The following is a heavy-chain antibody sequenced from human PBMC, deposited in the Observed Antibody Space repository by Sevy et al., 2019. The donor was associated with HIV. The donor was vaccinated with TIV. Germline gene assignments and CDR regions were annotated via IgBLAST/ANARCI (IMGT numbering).Heavy chain of an antibody. CDR3: ARDDRRGDLLWFGEFEIQYYYYYGMDV. CDR2: ISSSGSTI. CDR1: GFTFSSNE. V-gene: IGHV3-48*03. J-gene: IGHJ6*02. D-gene: IGHD3-10*01. Sequence: GGSLRLSCAASGFTFSSNEMNWVRQAPGKGLEWVSYISSSGSTIYYADSGKGRFTISRDNAKNSLYLQMNSLRAEDTAVYYCARDDRRGDLLWFGEFEIQYYYYYGMDVWGQGTTVTVYS.